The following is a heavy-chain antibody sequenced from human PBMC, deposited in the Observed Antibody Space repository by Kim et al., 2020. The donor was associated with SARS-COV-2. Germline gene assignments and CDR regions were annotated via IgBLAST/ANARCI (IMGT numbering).Heavy chain of an antibody. D-gene: IGHD3-10*01. J-gene: IGHJ6*04. CDR3: ARGFGDV. Sequence: SNNHNPPLKSRVTSSIDTSKNQFSLRLSSVTAADTAVYYCARGFGDVWGKGTTVTVSS. V-gene: IGHV4-59*09. CDR2: SN.